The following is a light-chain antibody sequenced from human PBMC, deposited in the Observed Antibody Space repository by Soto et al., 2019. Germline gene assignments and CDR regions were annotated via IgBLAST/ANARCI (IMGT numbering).Light chain of an antibody. V-gene: IGLV1-40*01. CDR3: QSYDRSLSGSRV. CDR2: DNS. CDR1: SSNIGAGYD. Sequence: QSVLTPPPSVSGAPGQRVTISCTGSSSNIGAGYDVHWYQQLPGTAPKLLIYDNSNRPSGVPDRFSGSKSGTSASLAITGLQAEDEADYYCQSYDRSLSGSRVFGTGTKLTVL. J-gene: IGLJ1*01.